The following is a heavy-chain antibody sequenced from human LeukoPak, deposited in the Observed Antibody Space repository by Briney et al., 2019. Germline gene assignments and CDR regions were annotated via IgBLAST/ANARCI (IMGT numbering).Heavy chain of an antibody. J-gene: IGHJ3*02. Sequence: GGSVRLSCAASGFTFSRSAMHWVRQASGKGLEGVGRIRSKTHTYATAYAASVKGRFTISRDDSKNTAYLQMNSLKTEDTAVYYCTRHGGRDYYDSSEDAFDTWGQGTMVTVSS. V-gene: IGHV3-73*01. CDR1: GFTFSRSA. CDR2: IRSKTHTYAT. CDR3: TRHGGRDYYDSSEDAFDT. D-gene: IGHD3-22*01.